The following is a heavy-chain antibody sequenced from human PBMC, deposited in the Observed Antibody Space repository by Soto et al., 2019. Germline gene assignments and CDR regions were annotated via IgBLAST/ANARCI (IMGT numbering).Heavy chain of an antibody. Sequence: VQLVESGGGLIQPGGSLRLSCAASGFTVSSNYMSWVRQAPGKGLEWVSVIYSGGSTYYADSVKGRFTISRDNSKNTLYLQMNSLRAEDTAVYYCARARNYYDSSGYSFDYWGQGTLVTVSS. CDR1: GFTVSSNY. CDR2: IYSGGST. V-gene: IGHV3-53*01. J-gene: IGHJ4*02. CDR3: ARARNYYDSSGYSFDY. D-gene: IGHD3-22*01.